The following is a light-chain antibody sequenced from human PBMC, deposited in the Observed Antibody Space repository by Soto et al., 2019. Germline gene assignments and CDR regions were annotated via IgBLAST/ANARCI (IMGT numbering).Light chain of an antibody. Sequence: LVMTQSPLSLPVTPGEPASISCRSSQSLLHSNGYNYLDWYLQKPGQSPQLLIYLGSNRASGVPDRFSGSGSGTDFTLKISRVEAEDAGVYYCMQALQTPFTFGPGTKVDIK. V-gene: IGKV2-28*01. J-gene: IGKJ3*01. CDR2: LGS. CDR3: MQALQTPFT. CDR1: QSLLHSNGYNY.